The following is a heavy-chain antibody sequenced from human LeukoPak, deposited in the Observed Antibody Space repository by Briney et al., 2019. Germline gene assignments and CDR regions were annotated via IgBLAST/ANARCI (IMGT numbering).Heavy chain of an antibody. CDR1: GFTFSNYT. Sequence: GGSLRLSCSASGFTFSNYTMHWVRQAPGRGLEYVSSISSNGGSKYSADSVKDRFTISRDNSKNTLYLQMNSLRAEDTAVYYCARDQAYSSSTDKGGYYYYYGMDVWGQGTTVTVSS. D-gene: IGHD6-6*01. CDR3: ARDQAYSSSTDKGGYYYYYGMDV. V-gene: IGHV3-64*04. CDR2: ISSNGGSK. J-gene: IGHJ6*02.